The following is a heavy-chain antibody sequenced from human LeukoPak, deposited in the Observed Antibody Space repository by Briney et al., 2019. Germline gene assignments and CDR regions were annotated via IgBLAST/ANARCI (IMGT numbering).Heavy chain of an antibody. J-gene: IGHJ4*02. D-gene: IGHD2-2*01. CDR1: GFTFSGYG. Sequence: GGSLRLSCAASGFTFSGYGMHWVRQAPGKGLEWVAVISYDGSNKYYADSVKGRFTISRDNSKNTLYLQMNSLRAEDTAVHYCAKERIVVVPAALDYWGQGTLVTVSS. CDR3: AKERIVVVPAALDY. V-gene: IGHV3-30*18. CDR2: ISYDGSNK.